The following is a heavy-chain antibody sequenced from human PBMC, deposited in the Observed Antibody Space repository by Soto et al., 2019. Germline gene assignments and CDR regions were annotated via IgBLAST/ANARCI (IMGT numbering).Heavy chain of an antibody. V-gene: IGHV3-23*01. CDR2: ISCCGGST. Sequence: GGSLRVSCVASGFKFKIFAMSWVRQGPGEGLEWVSGISCCGGSTSYADSVKGRFSIARDDSTNTLSLQMNNLRVEDTAQYYCAKADGEQCLLPHTEKWGQRP. J-gene: IGHJ4*02. CDR1: GFKFKIFA. D-gene: IGHD6-19*01. CDR3: AKADGEQCLLPHTEK.